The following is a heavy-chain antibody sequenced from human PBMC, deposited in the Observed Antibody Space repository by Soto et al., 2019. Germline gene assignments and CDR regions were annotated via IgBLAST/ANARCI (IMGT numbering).Heavy chain of an antibody. CDR1: GFSLSSYG. CDR3: ARDMVAYWGNSYLFDY. Sequence: QVQLVESGGGVVQPGGSLRLSCAASGFSLSSYGMHWVRQAPGKGLEWAAVTSYDGNTKYYTDSVKGRFTISRDNSKNTLYLQMNSLRAEDTAVYYCARDMVAYWGNSYLFDYWGQGTLVTVSS. CDR2: TSYDGNTK. J-gene: IGHJ4*02. D-gene: IGHD5-12*01. V-gene: IGHV3-30*03.